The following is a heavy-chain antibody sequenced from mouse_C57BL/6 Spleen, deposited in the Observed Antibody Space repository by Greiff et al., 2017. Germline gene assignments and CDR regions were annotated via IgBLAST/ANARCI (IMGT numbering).Heavy chain of an antibody. CDR1: GFSLTSYG. Sequence: QVQLQQSGPGLVQPSQSLSITCTVSGFSLTSYGVHWVRQSPGKGLEWLGVIWSGGSTDYNAAFISRLSISKDNSKSQVFFKMNSLQADDTAIYYCARNGDFYYGSSPHYYAMDYWGQGTSVTVSS. CDR3: ARNGDFYYGSSPHYYAMDY. D-gene: IGHD1-1*01. CDR2: IWSGGST. J-gene: IGHJ4*01. V-gene: IGHV2-2*01.